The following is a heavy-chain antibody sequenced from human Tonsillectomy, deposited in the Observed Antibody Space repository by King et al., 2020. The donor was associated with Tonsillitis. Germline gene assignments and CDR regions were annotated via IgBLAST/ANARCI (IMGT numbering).Heavy chain of an antibody. CDR2: ISGSGAST. D-gene: IGHD3-22*01. J-gene: IGHJ4*02. V-gene: IGHV3-23*04. Sequence: VQLVESGGGLVQPGGSLRVSCAASGFTFSSYAMSWVRQAPGKGLEWVSAISGSGASTYYADSVKGRFTISRDNSKNTRYMQMNSLRAEDTAVYYCAKGYDSSGYHGGFDYWGPGTLVTVSS. CDR3: AKGYDSSGYHGGFDY. CDR1: GFTFSSYA.